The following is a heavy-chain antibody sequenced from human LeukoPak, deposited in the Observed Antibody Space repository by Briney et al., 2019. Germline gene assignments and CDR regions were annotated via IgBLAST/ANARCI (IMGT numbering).Heavy chain of an antibody. CDR1: GGSISSYY. CDR3: ARWGDWFDP. Sequence: PSETLSLTCTVSGGSISSYYWSWIRQPPGKGLEWIGYVYYSGSTNYNPSLKSRVTISVDTSKNQFSLKLSSVTAADTAVYYCARWGDWFDPWGQGTLVTVSS. V-gene: IGHV4-59*08. J-gene: IGHJ5*02. CDR2: VYYSGST. D-gene: IGHD3-16*01.